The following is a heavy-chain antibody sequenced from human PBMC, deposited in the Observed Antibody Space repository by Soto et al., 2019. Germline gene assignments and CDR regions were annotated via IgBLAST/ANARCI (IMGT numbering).Heavy chain of an antibody. D-gene: IGHD6-6*01. Sequence: PSETLSLTCSVSGGSISSYYWSWIRQPAGKGLEWIGRIYTSGSINYNPSLKSRVTMSVDTSKNQFSLKLSSVTAADTAVYYCARDGPSINWFDPWGQGTPVTVS. CDR1: GGSISSYY. CDR2: IYTSGSI. J-gene: IGHJ5*02. CDR3: ARDGPSINWFDP. V-gene: IGHV4-4*07.